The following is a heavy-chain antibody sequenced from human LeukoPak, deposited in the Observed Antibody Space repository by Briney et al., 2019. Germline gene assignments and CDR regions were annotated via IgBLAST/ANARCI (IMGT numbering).Heavy chain of an antibody. V-gene: IGHV1-2*02. CDR3: ARGSYYYDTGGYYNWYFDL. CDR1: GYSFTDYY. J-gene: IGHJ2*01. D-gene: IGHD3-22*01. CDR2: INPNSGDT. Sequence: ASVKVSCKASGYSFTDYYMHWVRQAPGQGLEWMGWINPNSGDTSYEQKFQGRVTMTRDTSISTAYMELSRLRSDDTAMYYCARGSYYYDTGGYYNWYFDLWGRGTLVTVSS.